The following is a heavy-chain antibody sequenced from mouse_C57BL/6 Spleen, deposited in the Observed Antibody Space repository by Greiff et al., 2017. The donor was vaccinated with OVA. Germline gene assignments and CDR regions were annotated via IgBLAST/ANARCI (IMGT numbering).Heavy chain of an antibody. CDR2: IYPGDGDT. Sequence: VQLQQSGPELVKPGASVKISCKASGYAFSNSWMNWVKQRPGKGLEWIGRIYPGDGDTSYNGKFKGKATLTADKSSSTAYMHLSSLTSEDSAVYFCAPYSLFDDWGQGTTLTVSS. CDR1: GYAFSNSW. J-gene: IGHJ2*01. D-gene: IGHD2-10*01. CDR3: APYSLFDD. V-gene: IGHV1-82*01.